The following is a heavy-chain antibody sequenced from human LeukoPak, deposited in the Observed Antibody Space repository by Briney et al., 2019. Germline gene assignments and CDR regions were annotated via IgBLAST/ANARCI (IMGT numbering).Heavy chain of an antibody. Sequence: VQPGGSLRLSCAASGFTFSSYWMNWARQAPGKGLEWVAGINHNGNVNYYVDSVKGRFTISRDNAKNSLYLQMSNLRAEDTAVYFCARGGGLDVWGQGATVTVSS. J-gene: IGHJ6*02. CDR3: ARGGGLDV. D-gene: IGHD3-16*01. V-gene: IGHV3-7*03. CDR1: GFTFSSYW. CDR2: INHNGNVN.